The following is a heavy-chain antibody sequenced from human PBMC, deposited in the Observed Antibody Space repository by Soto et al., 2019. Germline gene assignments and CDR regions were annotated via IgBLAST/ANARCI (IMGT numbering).Heavy chain of an antibody. Sequence: QVQLVQSGAEVKQPGASVTVSCRTSGYTFSSYTIHWVRQAPGQGLQWMGGITPYSDGTNYAPRFQGRVTMAANTSINTAYMVLRRLTSDDTATYYCARGHGRQNFDSWGQGTLVTVSS. CDR2: ITPYSDGT. CDR3: ARGHGRQNFDS. J-gene: IGHJ4*02. CDR1: GYTFSSYT. V-gene: IGHV1-2*02.